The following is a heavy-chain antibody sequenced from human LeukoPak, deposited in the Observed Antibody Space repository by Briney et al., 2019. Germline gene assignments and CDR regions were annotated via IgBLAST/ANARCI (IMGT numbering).Heavy chain of an antibody. CDR1: GFTVSSNY. D-gene: IGHD4-17*01. CDR3: ARVDYGDYGFDY. Sequence: TEGSLRLSCAASGFTVSSNYMSWVRQAPGKGLEWVSVIYSGGSTYYADSVKGRFTISRDNSKNTLYLQMNSLRAEDTAVYYCARVDYGDYGFDYWGQGTLVTVSS. V-gene: IGHV3-66*01. J-gene: IGHJ4*02. CDR2: IYSGGST.